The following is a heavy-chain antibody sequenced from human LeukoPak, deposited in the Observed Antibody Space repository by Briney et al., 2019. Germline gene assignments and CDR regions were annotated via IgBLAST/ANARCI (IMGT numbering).Heavy chain of an antibody. Sequence: ASVTVSCKASGYTFTSYGINWVRQAPGQGLEWMGWISTYSGNTNFAQKFQGRVTMTTDTSTSTAYMELTSLRSDDTAVYYCARGDSLYYFDFWGQGTLVTVSS. CDR3: ARGDSLYYFDF. D-gene: IGHD2-15*01. CDR1: GYTFTSYG. CDR2: ISTYSGNT. V-gene: IGHV1-18*01. J-gene: IGHJ4*02.